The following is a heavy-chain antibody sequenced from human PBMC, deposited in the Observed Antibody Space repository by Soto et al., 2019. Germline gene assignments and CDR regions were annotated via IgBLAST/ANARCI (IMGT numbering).Heavy chain of an antibody. V-gene: IGHV5-10-1*01. CDR3: ARQVVVNYGMDV. CDR2: IDPSDSYT. D-gene: IGHD3-22*01. J-gene: IGHJ6*02. Sequence: KNPGESLKISCKGSGYSFTSYWISWVRQMPGKGLEWMGRIDPSDSYTNYSPSFQGHVTISADKSISTAYLQWSSLKASDTAMYYCARQVVVNYGMDVWGQGTTVTVSS. CDR1: GYSFTSYW.